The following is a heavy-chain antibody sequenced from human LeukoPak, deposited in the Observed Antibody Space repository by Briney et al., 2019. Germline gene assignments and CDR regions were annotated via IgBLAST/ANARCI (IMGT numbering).Heavy chain of an antibody. CDR2: IYYSGST. D-gene: IGHD3-22*01. V-gene: IGHV4-59*08. CDR1: GGSISSYY. CDR3: ARLKSGYYYDSSGHDAFDI. Sequence: SETLSLTCTVSGGSISSYYWCWFRQPPGKGLEWIGYIYYSGSTNYNPSLKSRVTISVDTSKNQFSLKLSSVTAADTAVYYCARLKSGYYYDSSGHDAFDIWGQGTMVTVSS. J-gene: IGHJ3*02.